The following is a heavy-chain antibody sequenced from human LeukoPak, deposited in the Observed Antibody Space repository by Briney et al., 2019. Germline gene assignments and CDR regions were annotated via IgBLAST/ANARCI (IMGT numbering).Heavy chain of an antibody. CDR3: ANYAGYVDY. V-gene: IGHV3-30*18. CDR2: ISYDGSNE. J-gene: IGHJ4*02. CDR1: GFTFSTYG. Sequence: PGGSLRLSCAASGFTFSTYGMHWVCQAPGKGLEWVAVISYDGSNEYYADSVKGRFTISRDNSKNTLYLQMNSLRAEDTAVYYCANYAGYVDYWGQGTLVTVSS. D-gene: IGHD2-2*03.